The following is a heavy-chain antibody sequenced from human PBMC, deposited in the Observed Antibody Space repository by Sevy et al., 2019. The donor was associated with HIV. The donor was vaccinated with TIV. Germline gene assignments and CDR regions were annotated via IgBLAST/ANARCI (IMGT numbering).Heavy chain of an antibody. CDR1: GGSISSSNW. CDR3: ARSRGDYDSSDCRFDP. CDR2: IYHSGST. V-gene: IGHV4-4*02. Sequence: SETLSLTCAVSGGSISSSNWWSWVRQPPGKGLEWIGEIYHSGSTNYNPSLKSRVTISVDKSKNQFSLKLSSVTAADTAVYYCARSRGDYDSSDCRFDPWGQGTLVTVSS. J-gene: IGHJ5*02. D-gene: IGHD3-22*01.